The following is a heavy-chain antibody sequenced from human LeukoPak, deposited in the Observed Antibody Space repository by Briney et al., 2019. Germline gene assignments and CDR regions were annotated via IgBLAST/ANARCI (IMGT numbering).Heavy chain of an antibody. CDR3: ARGVLARGSSGWYFDY. V-gene: IGHV3-64*01. CDR2: ISSNGGST. D-gene: IGHD6-19*01. CDR1: RFTFSSYA. J-gene: IGHJ4*02. Sequence: PGGSLRLSCAASRFTFSSYAMHWVRQAPGKGLEYVSAISSNGGSTYYANSVKGRFTISRDNSKNTLYLQMGSLRAEDMAVYYCARGVLARGSSGWYFDYWGQGTLATVSS.